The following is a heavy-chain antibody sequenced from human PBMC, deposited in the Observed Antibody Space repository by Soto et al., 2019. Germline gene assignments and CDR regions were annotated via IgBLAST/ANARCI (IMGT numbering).Heavy chain of an antibody. J-gene: IGHJ4*02. CDR1: GNTFASHG. CDR3: ARVDPRGVAVVRDY. Sequence: ASVKVSCKASGNTFASHGFSWVRQAPGQGLEWMGWISGFNGQTNYALKFQGRVTLTTDTSTSTAYMELRSLRSDDTAVYFCARVDPRGVAVVRDYWGQGTLVTVPQ. CDR2: ISGFNGQT. D-gene: IGHD3-10*01. V-gene: IGHV1-18*01.